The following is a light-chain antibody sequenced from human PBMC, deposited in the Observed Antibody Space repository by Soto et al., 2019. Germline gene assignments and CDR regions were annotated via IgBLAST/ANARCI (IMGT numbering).Light chain of an antibody. Sequence: EIVMTQSPDTQSLSPGERATLSCRASQRVSSNLAWYQQKPGQAPRLLIYGASTRATGVPARFSGSGSGTEFTLTISSLQSEDFAVYYCQQYNNWPPLTFGGGTKVEIK. CDR1: QRVSSN. CDR3: QQYNNWPPLT. V-gene: IGKV3-15*01. J-gene: IGKJ4*01. CDR2: GAS.